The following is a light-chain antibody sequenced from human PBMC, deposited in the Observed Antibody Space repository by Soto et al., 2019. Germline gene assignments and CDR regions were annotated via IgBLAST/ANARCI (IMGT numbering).Light chain of an antibody. V-gene: IGLV2-14*03. Sequence: QCARTQPASGSGAPGQAISISCTGTSSDVGGYNYVSWYQQHPDKAPKLMIYDVSNRPSGVSNRFSGSKSGNTASLTISGLQAEDEADYYCSSYTSSSLHVFGPGTKVTVL. CDR1: SSDVGGYNY. CDR2: DVS. J-gene: IGLJ1*01. CDR3: SSYTSSSLHV.